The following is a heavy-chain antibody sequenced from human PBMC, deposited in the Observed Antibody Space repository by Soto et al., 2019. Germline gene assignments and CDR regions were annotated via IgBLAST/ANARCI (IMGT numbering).Heavy chain of an antibody. CDR1: ALSPRPCE. J-gene: IGHJ4*03. D-gene: IGHD3-16*01. Sequence: PQRSLLLPCAASALSPRPCEKAWFLQPPGKGMEWVADIKQDGSEINYVDSVKGRVTISRDNAKNSLYLQMDSLRAEDTAVYYCAKGRYFGGIDYWDLRTLVTVSS. CDR3: AKGRYFGGIDY. V-gene: IGHV3-7*01. CDR2: IKQDGSEI.